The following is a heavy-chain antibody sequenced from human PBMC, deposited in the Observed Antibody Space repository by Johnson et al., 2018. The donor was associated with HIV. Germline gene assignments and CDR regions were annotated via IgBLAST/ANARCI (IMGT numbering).Heavy chain of an antibody. Sequence: VQLVESGGGVVRPGGSLRLSCAASGFTFDDYGMTWVRQVPGKGLEWVSVIYSGGSTYYADSVKGRFTISRANAKNSLYLQMNSLRAEDMAVYFCARQGKRLSLVGAFDIWGQGTMVTVSS. CDR1: GFTFDDYG. CDR2: IYSGGST. J-gene: IGHJ3*02. CDR3: ARQGKRLSLVGAFDI. D-gene: IGHD2-15*01. V-gene: IGHV3-20*04.